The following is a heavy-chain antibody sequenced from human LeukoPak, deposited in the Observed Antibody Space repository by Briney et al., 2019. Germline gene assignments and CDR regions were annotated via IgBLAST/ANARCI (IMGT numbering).Heavy chain of an antibody. CDR2: INHSGST. V-gene: IGHV4-34*01. CDR1: GGSFSGYY. Sequence: KASETLSLTCAVYGGSFSGYYWSWIRQPPGKGLEWIGEINHSGSTNYNPSLKSRVTISVDTSKNQFSLKLSSVTAADTAVYYCARIGVHYYGSGTYYNALSGWFDPWGQGTLVTVSS. D-gene: IGHD3-10*01. J-gene: IGHJ5*02. CDR3: ARIGVHYYGSGTYYNALSGWFDP.